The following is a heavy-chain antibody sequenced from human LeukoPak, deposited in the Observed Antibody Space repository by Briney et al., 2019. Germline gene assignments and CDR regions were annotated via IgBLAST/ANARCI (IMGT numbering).Heavy chain of an antibody. V-gene: IGHV5-51*01. J-gene: IGHJ4*02. CDR2: IYPGDSDT. D-gene: IGHD4-17*01. CDR3: AREPTVTTRYFDY. CDR1: GYSFTSYW. Sequence: GESLKISYTGSGYSFTSYWIGWVRQMPGKGLEWMGIIYPGDSDTRYSPSFQGQVTISADKSISTAYLQWSSLKASDTAMYYCAREPTVTTRYFDYWGQGTLVTVSS.